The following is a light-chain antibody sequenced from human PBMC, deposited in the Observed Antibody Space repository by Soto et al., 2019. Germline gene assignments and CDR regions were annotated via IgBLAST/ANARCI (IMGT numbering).Light chain of an antibody. CDR2: DAS. V-gene: IGKV3-11*01. J-gene: IGKJ5*01. CDR3: QQRSNWIT. CDR1: QSVSSY. Sequence: EIVLTQSPDTLSLPPGERATLSCRASQSVSSYLAWYQQKPGQAPRLLIYDASNRATGIPARFSGSGSGTDFTLTISSLEPEDFAVYYCQQRSNWITFGQGTRLEIK.